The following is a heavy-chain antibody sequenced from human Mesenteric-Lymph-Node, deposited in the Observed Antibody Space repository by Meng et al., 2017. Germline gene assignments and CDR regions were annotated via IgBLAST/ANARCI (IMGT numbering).Heavy chain of an antibody. Sequence: GESLKISCAASGFTFSSYAMSWVRQAPGKGLEWVSGINSGGGGTYYADSVKGRFTISRDNSKDTLYLQMNSLRPEDTAVYYCARELHPLIVGPTTNHYYYYGMDVWGQGTTVTVSS. CDR1: GFTFSSYA. CDR3: ARELHPLIVGPTTNHYYYYGMDV. CDR2: INSGGGGT. J-gene: IGHJ6*02. V-gene: IGHV3-NL1*01. D-gene: IGHD1-26*01.